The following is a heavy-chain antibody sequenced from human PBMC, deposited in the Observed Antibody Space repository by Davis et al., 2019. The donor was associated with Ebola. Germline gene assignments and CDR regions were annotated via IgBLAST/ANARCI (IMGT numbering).Heavy chain of an antibody. CDR3: AKGGVLRILEWLGV. D-gene: IGHD3-3*01. CDR1: EFSFSNYW. J-gene: IGHJ6*04. V-gene: IGHV3-74*01. Sequence: GESLKISCVASEFSFSNYWMHWVRQVPGKGLVWVSRINNDGSTTDYADSVKGRFTISRDNAKNTLYLQMNSLRVEDTAVYFCAKGGVLRILEWLGVWGKGTTVTVSS. CDR2: INNDGSTT.